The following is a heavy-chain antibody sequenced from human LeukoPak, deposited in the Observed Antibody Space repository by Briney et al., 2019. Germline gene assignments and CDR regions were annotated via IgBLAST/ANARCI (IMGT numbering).Heavy chain of an antibody. CDR3: ARDSRGSSSYYFDY. V-gene: IGHV3-30*02. D-gene: IGHD6-6*01. Sequence: GGSLRLSCAASGFTFSSYGMHWVRQAPGKGLEWVAFIRYDGSNKYYADSVKGRFTISRDNSKNTLYLQMNSLRAEDTAVYYCARDSRGSSSYYFDYWGQGTLVTVSS. CDR2: IRYDGSNK. CDR1: GFTFSSYG. J-gene: IGHJ4*02.